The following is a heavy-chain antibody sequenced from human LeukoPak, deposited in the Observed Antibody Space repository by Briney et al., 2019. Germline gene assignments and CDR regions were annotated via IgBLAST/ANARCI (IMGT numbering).Heavy chain of an antibody. Sequence: PSETLSLTCAVYGGSFSGYYWSWIRQPPGKGLEWIGEINHSGSTNYNPSLKSRVTISVDTSKNQFSLKLSSVTAADTAVYCCARGLMVRGPSDYWGQGTLVTVSS. V-gene: IGHV4-34*01. D-gene: IGHD3-10*01. CDR1: GGSFSGYY. CDR3: ARGLMVRGPSDY. CDR2: INHSGST. J-gene: IGHJ4*02.